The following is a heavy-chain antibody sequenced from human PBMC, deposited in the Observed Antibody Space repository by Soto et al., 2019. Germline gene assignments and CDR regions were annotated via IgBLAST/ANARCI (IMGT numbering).Heavy chain of an antibody. Sequence: VQLVESGGGVVQPGRSLRLSCAASGFTFSDYAMYWVRQAPGKGLEWVAVVFHDGRNTHYADSVKGRFTISRDSSKNTVSLEMTSLRAEDTAVYYCAKGGRQWLVTSDFNYWGQGALVTVSS. CDR3: AKGGRQWLVTSDFNY. J-gene: IGHJ4*02. V-gene: IGHV3-30*18. D-gene: IGHD6-19*01. CDR1: GFTFSDYA. CDR2: VFHDGRNT.